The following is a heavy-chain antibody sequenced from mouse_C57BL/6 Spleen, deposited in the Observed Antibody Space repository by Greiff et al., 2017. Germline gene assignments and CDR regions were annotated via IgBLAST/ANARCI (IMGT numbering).Heavy chain of an antibody. V-gene: IGHV1-80*01. CDR1: GYAFSSYW. J-gene: IGHJ3*01. Sequence: VQLQQSGAELVKPGASVKISCKASGYAFSSYWMNWVKQRPGKGLEWIGQIYPGDGDTNYNGKFKGKATLTADKSSSTAYMQLSSLTSEDSAVYFCARGDYYGSSPWCAYWGQGTLVTVSA. CDR2: IYPGDGDT. D-gene: IGHD1-1*01. CDR3: ARGDYYGSSPWCAY.